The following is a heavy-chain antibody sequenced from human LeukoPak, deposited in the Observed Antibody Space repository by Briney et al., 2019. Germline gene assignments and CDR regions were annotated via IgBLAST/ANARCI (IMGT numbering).Heavy chain of an antibody. D-gene: IGHD4-23*01. CDR2: IGISSSHT. CDR3: AKDLTTVATPYYYYYMDV. Sequence: GGSLRLSCAASGFTFNTNSMNWVRQAPGKGLEWVSSIGISSSHTFYADSVKGRFNISRDNAENSVYLQMNSLRAEDTAVYYCAKDLTTVATPYYYYYMDVWGKGTTVTVSS. V-gene: IGHV3-21*01. J-gene: IGHJ6*03. CDR1: GFTFNTNS.